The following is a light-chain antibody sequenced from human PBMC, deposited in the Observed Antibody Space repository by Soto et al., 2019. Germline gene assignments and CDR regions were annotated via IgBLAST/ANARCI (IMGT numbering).Light chain of an antibody. CDR3: GTWDSSLSARV. Sequence: QSVLTQPPSVSAAPGQKVTISCSGSSSNIGNNYVSWYQQLPGTAPKLLIYDNNKRPSGIPDRFPGSKSGTSATLGITGLQTGDEADYYCGTWDSSLSARVFGGGTQLTVL. CDR2: DNN. V-gene: IGLV1-51*01. CDR1: SSNIGNNY. J-gene: IGLJ2*01.